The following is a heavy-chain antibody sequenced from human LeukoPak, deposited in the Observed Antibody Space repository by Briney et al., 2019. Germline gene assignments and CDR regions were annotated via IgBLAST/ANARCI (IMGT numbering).Heavy chain of an antibody. V-gene: IGHV1-2*02. Sequence: GASVKVSCKASGYTFTGYYMHWVRQAPGQGLEWMGWINPNSGGTNYAQKFQGRVTMTRDTSISTACMELNRLRSDDTAVYYCAYSRYMSSGRYGFDYWGQGTLVTVSS. CDR3: AYSRYMSSGRYGFDY. CDR1: GYTFTGYY. J-gene: IGHJ4*02. CDR2: INPNSGGT. D-gene: IGHD6-19*01.